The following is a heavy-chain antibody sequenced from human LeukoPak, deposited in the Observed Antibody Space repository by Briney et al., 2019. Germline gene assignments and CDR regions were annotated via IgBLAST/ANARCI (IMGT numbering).Heavy chain of an antibody. J-gene: IGHJ4*02. CDR3: ARFRDFWR. D-gene: IGHD3-3*01. Sequence: GGSLRLSCAASGFTFSFYAMTWVRQAPGKGLEWVSSIDGRGSPTYYADSVKGRFTISRDNSKNTLYLLLNSLRAEDTAVYYCARFRDFWRWGQGTLVTVSS. V-gene: IGHV3-23*01. CDR1: GFTFSFYA. CDR2: IDGRGSPT.